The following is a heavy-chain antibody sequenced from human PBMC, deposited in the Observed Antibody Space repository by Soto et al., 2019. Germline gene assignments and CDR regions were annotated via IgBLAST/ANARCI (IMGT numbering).Heavy chain of an antibody. CDR1: GGSISSSSYY. CDR3: ARQTYSSRWHAFDI. Sequence: QLQLQESGPGLVKPSETLSLTCTVSGGSISSSSYYWAWIRQPPGGGLEWIGSIYYTGKTDHNPSLKSRVIISVATSKNQFSLKLTSVPAADTALYYCARQTYSSRWHAFDIWGQGTMVTVSS. V-gene: IGHV4-39*01. J-gene: IGHJ3*02. CDR2: IYYTGKT. D-gene: IGHD6-13*01.